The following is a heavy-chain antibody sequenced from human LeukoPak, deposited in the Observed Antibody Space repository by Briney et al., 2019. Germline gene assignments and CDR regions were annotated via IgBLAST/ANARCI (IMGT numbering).Heavy chain of an antibody. CDR3: AKGSGGAVAGTVSNWFDP. J-gene: IGHJ5*02. Sequence: GGSLRLSCAASGFTFSSYAMHWVRQAPGKGLEWVAVIRYDGSNKYYADPVKGRFTISRDNSKNTLYLQMNSLRAEDTAVYYCAKGSGGAVAGTVSNWFDPWGQGTLVTVSS. V-gene: IGHV3-30*02. CDR1: GFTFSSYA. D-gene: IGHD6-19*01. CDR2: IRYDGSNK.